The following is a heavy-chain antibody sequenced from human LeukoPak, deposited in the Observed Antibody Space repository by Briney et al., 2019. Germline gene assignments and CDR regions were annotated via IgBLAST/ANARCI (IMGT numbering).Heavy chain of an antibody. V-gene: IGHV3-21*01. CDR2: ISSSSYI. Sequence: GGSLRLTCAASGFTFSSYSMNWVRQAPGKGLEWVSSISSSSYIYYADSVKGRFTISRDNAKNSLYLQMNSLRAEDTAVYYCARDVCGGDCYSMGGNWFDPWGQGTLVTVSS. CDR1: GFTFSSYS. CDR3: ARDVCGGDCYSMGGNWFDP. J-gene: IGHJ5*02. D-gene: IGHD2-21*02.